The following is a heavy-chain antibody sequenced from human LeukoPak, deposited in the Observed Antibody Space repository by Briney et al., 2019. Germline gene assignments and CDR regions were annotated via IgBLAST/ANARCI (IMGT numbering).Heavy chain of an antibody. D-gene: IGHD3-22*01. CDR3: TKDLYPVAMGSGYVFDY. V-gene: IGHV3-9*03. J-gene: IGHJ4*02. CDR1: GFTYHDYA. Sequence: GGSERLSCAASGFTYHDYAMHWPRDAPGKGVEGVSGICWDGDTIGYADSVKGRLTISRDHDKNSLYLQMHSLSAEDMALYYCTKDLYPVAMGSGYVFDYWGQGTVVTVPS. CDR2: ICWDGDTI.